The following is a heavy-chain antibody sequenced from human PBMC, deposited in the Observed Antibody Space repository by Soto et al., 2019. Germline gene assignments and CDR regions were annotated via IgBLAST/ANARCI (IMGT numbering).Heavy chain of an antibody. J-gene: IGHJ6*02. CDR3: AKGGSVTNYYYYGMDV. V-gene: IGHV3-23*01. Sequence: GGSLRLSCAASGFTFSSYAMSWVRQAPGKGLEWVSAFSGSGGSTYYADSVKGRFTISRDNSKNTLYLQMNSLRAEDTAVYYCAKGGSVTNYYYYGMDVWGQGTTVTVSS. CDR1: GFTFSSYA. D-gene: IGHD3-10*01. CDR2: FSGSGGST.